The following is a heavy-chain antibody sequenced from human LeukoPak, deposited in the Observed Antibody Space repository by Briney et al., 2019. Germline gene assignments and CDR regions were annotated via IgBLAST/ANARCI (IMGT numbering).Heavy chain of an antibody. J-gene: IGHJ3*02. CDR2: IYSGGST. D-gene: IGHD3-16*01. CDR3: AREAPGDAGYFDI. CDR1: GFTFSSYA. Sequence: GGSLRLSCAASGFTFSSYAMSWVRQAPGEGLEWVSVIYSGGSTYYADSVKVRFTISRDNSKNTLYLQMNSLRAEDTAVYYCAREAPGDAGYFDIWGQGTMVTVSS. V-gene: IGHV3-53*01.